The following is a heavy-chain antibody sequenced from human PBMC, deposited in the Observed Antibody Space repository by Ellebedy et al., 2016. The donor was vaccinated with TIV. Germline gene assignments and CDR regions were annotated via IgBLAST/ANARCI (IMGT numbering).Heavy chain of an antibody. CDR2: INAGNGNT. CDR1: GFTFTTYA. V-gene: IGHV1-3*01. J-gene: IGHJ2*01. D-gene: IGHD3/OR15-3a*01. Sequence: ASVKVSCKAPGFTFTTYAMHWVRQAPGQRLEWMGWINAGNGNTKYSQKFQGRVTITRDTSASTAYMELTSLRSEDTAVYYCARGGTGTDWYFDLWGRGTLVTVSS. CDR3: ARGGTGTDWYFDL.